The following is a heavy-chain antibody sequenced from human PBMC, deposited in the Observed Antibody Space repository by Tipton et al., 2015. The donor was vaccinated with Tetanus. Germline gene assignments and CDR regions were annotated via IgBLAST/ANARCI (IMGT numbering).Heavy chain of an antibody. CDR3: ARLHLRAFASSSGF. J-gene: IGHJ4*02. Sequence: QLVQSGAEVKKPGESLKISCKGSGHSFTKYWIAWVRQMPGKGLEWMGIIYPGDSDSRYSPTFQGQVTMSVDKSINTAFLHWSSLKDSDTAIYYCARLHLRAFASSSGFWGQGTMFTVSS. V-gene: IGHV5-51*01. D-gene: IGHD6-6*01. CDR1: GHSFTKYW. CDR2: IYPGDSDS.